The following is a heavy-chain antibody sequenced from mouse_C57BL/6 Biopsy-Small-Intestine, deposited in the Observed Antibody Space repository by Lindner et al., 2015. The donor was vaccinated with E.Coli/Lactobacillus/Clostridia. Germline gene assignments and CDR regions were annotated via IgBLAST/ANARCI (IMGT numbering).Heavy chain of an antibody. J-gene: IGHJ2*01. V-gene: IGHV1-63*01. D-gene: IGHD1-1*01. Sequence: VQLQESGAELVRPGTSVKMSCKASGYTFTNYWIGWAKRRPGPGLEWIGDIYPGGGYTNYNEKFKGKATLTADKSSSTAYMQFSSLTSEDSAIYYCARDYGSSYFDYWGQGTTLTVSS. CDR3: ARDYGSSYFDY. CDR1: GYTFTNYW. CDR2: IYPGGGYT.